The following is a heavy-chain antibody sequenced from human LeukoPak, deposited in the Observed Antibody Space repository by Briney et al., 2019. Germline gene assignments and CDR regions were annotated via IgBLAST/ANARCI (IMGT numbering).Heavy chain of an antibody. Sequence: GSLRLSCAASGFTFSSYWMTWVRQAPGKGLEWVANIKHDGSEKHYVDSVKGRFTISRDNAKNSLYLQMSSLRADDTAIYYCAKRRATMTMGYYHYAMDVWGQGTTVTVSS. V-gene: IGHV3-7*03. CDR3: AKRRATMTMGYYHYAMDV. CDR1: GFTFSSYW. D-gene: IGHD5-12*01. J-gene: IGHJ6*02. CDR2: IKHDGSEK.